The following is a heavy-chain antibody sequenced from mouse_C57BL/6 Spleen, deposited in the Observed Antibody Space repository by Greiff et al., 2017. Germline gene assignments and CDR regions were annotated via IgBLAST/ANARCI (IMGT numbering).Heavy chain of an antibody. Sequence: VQLKESGPELVKPGASVKISCKASGYSFTDYNMNWVKQSNGKSLEWIGVINPNYGTTSYNQKFKGKATLTVDQSSSTAYMQLNSLTSEDSAVYYGARSNYDGYYEDFDYWGQGTTLTVSS. V-gene: IGHV1-39*01. CDR2: INPNYGTT. D-gene: IGHD2-3*01. CDR3: ARSNYDGYYEDFDY. J-gene: IGHJ2*01. CDR1: GYSFTDYN.